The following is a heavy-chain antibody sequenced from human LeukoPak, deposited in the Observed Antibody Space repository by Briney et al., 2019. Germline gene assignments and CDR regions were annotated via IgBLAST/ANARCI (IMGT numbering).Heavy chain of an antibody. D-gene: IGHD3-10*01. J-gene: IGHJ6*02. V-gene: IGHV3-66*01. Sequence: GGSLRLSCAASGFTVSSNYMSWVRQAPGKGLEWVSVIYSGGSTYYADSMKGRFTISRDNSKNTLYLQMNSLRAEDTAVYYCARAIGDPNYYYYGMDVWGQGTTVTVSS. CDR3: ARAIGDPNYYYYGMDV. CDR1: GFTVSSNY. CDR2: IYSGGST.